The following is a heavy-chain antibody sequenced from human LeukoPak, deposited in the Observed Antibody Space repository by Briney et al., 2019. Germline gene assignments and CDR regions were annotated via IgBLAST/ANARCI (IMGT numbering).Heavy chain of an antibody. J-gene: IGHJ6*02. CDR1: GGSISSGGYY. V-gene: IGHV4-31*03. CDR3: ARGSLRYFDWLLLTV. D-gene: IGHD3-9*01. Sequence: SETLSLTCTVSGGSISSGGYYWSWIRQHPGKGLEWIGYIYYSGSTYYNPSLKNRVTISVDTSKNQFSLKLSSVTAADTAVYYCARGSLRYFDWLLLTVWGQGTTVTVSS. CDR2: IYYSGST.